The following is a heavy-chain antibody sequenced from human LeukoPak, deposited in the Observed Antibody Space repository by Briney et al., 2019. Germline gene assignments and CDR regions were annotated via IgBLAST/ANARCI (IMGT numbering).Heavy chain of an antibody. CDR1: GGSISNCY. CDR2: ISYSGST. CDR3: ARAPPGIGYYFDN. D-gene: IGHD1-14*01. Sequence: PSETLSLTCTVSGGSISNCYWSWIRQPPGKELEWIGDISYSGSTTYKPSLISRVTISVDTSKNQFSLKLNSVTAADTAVYYCARAPPGIGYYFDNWGQGTLVIVSS. V-gene: IGHV4-59*01. J-gene: IGHJ4*02.